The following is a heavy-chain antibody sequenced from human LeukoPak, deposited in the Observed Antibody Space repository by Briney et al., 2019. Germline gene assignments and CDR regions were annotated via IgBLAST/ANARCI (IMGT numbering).Heavy chain of an antibody. CDR2: IYYSGST. CDR3: ARVYYDGSGYNFDY. V-gene: IGHV4-59*01. CDR1: GGSISNYY. D-gene: IGHD3-22*01. J-gene: IGHJ4*02. Sequence: SETLSLTCTVSGGSISNYYWSWIRQPPGKGLEWIGYIYYSGSTNYNPSLKSRVTISVGTSKNQFSLKLSSVTAADTAVFYCARVYYDGSGYNFDYWGQGTLVTVSS.